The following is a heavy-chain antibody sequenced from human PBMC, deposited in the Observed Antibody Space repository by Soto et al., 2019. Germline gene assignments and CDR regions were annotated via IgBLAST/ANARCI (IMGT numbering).Heavy chain of an antibody. D-gene: IGHD2-2*01. CDR2: IDPSDSYT. CDR3: ARHVVKLPTDYYYGMDV. J-gene: IGHJ6*02. CDR1: GYSFTSYW. Sequence: PGESLKISCKGSGYSFTSYWISWVRQMPGKGLEWMGRIDPSDSYTNYSPSFQGHVTISADKSISTAYLQWSSLKASDTAMYYCARHVVKLPTDYYYGMDVWGQGSTVTVSS. V-gene: IGHV5-10-1*01.